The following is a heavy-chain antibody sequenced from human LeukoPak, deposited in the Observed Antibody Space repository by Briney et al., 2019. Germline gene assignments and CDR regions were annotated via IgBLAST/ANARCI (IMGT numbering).Heavy chain of an antibody. D-gene: IGHD6-13*01. CDR1: GYTFTSYY. Sequence: ASVKVSCKASGYTFTSYYMHWVRQAPGQGLEWMGIINPSGGSTSYAQKFQGRVTMTRGMSTSTVYMELSSLRSEDTAVYYCARDLSYGLHSSSWYYFDYWGQGTLVTVSS. J-gene: IGHJ4*02. CDR2: INPSGGST. V-gene: IGHV1-46*01. CDR3: ARDLSYGLHSSSWYYFDY.